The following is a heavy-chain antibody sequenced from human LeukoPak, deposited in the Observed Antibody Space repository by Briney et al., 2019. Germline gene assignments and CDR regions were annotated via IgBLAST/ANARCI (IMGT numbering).Heavy chain of an antibody. J-gene: IGHJ4*02. CDR1: GFTFTSYA. D-gene: IGHD6-13*01. Sequence: GRSLRLSCAASGFTFTSYAMHWVRQAPGKGLEWVAVISYDGSNKYYADSVKGRFTISRDNSKNTLYLQMNSLRAEDTAVYYCAREGGIAAALDYWGQGTLVTVSS. V-gene: IGHV3-30*07. CDR3: AREGGIAAALDY. CDR2: ISYDGSNK.